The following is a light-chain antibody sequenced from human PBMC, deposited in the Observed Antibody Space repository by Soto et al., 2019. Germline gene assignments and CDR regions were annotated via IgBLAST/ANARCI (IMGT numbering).Light chain of an antibody. Sequence: QSALTQPASVSGSPGQSITISCTGTSSDVGGYNYVSWYQQHPGKAPKLMIYEVSNRPPGVSNRFSGSKSGNTASLTISGIPAEDEADYYSSSYKSSHTVVFGGGPKVTVL. CDR3: SSYKSSHTVV. CDR2: EVS. CDR1: SSDVGGYNY. V-gene: IGLV2-14*01. J-gene: IGLJ2*01.